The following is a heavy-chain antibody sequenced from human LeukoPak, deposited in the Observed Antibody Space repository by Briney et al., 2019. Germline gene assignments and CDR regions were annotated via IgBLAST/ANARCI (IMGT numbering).Heavy chain of an antibody. V-gene: IGHV4-38-2*02. CDR3: ARKGRGPYGSVNGYFDY. CDR2: IYHTGTT. Sequence: SETLSLTCTVSGNSISSGYYWGWIRQPPGKGLEWIGIIYHTGTTYYNSSLKSRVTISVDTPKNQFSLKLNFVTAADTAVYYCARKGRGPYGSVNGYFDYWGQGTLVTVSS. J-gene: IGHJ4*02. CDR1: GNSISSGYY. D-gene: IGHD3-10*01.